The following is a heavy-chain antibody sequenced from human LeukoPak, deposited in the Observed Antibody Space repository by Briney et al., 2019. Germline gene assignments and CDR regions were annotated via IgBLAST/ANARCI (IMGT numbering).Heavy chain of an antibody. D-gene: IGHD4-23*01. CDR2: INHSGST. Sequence: SETLSLTCAVYGGSFSGYYWSWIRQPPGKGLEWIGEINHSGSTNYNPSLKSRVTISVDTSKNQFSLKLSSVTAADTAAYYCARLRSTVVTPGGYYYYYYMDVWGKGTTVTVSS. CDR3: ARLRSTVVTPGGYYYYYYMDV. J-gene: IGHJ6*03. CDR1: GGSFSGYY. V-gene: IGHV4-34*01.